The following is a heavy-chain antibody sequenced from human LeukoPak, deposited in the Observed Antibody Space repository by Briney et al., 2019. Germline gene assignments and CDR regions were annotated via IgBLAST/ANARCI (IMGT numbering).Heavy chain of an antibody. J-gene: IGHJ4*02. V-gene: IGHV4-4*02. D-gene: IGHD3-3*01. CDR1: GGSVINTNW. Sequence: SWTLSLTCGVSGGSVINTNWWTWVRQPPGKGLEWIGEVHLDGRTNYNPSLESRLTMSVDVSENQVSPKLTSVTAAGTAVYYCAREGGFYRPLDYSGQGTLVTVSS. CDR2: VHLDGRT. CDR3: AREGGFYRPLDY.